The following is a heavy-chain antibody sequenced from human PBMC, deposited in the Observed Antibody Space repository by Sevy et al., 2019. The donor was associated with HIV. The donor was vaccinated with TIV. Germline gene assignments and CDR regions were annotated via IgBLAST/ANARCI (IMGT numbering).Heavy chain of an antibody. CDR1: GFTFSDYY. J-gene: IGHJ4*02. D-gene: IGHD6-19*01. CDR2: ISYDGSSH. CDR3: ARDAGYSTDWYPSDY. V-gene: IGHV3-30-3*01. Sequence: GGSLRLSCAASGFTFSDYYMSWIRQAPGKGLEWVAVISYDGSSHYYADSVKGRFTISRDNSKNTLFLQMNSLRLEDTAFYYCARDAGYSTDWYPSDYWGQGTLVTVSS.